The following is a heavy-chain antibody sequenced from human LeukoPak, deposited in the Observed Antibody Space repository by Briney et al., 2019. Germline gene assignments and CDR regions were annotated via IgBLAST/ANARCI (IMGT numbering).Heavy chain of an antibody. CDR2: INHSGST. D-gene: IGHD3-3*01. J-gene: IGHJ4*02. CDR3: ARGGTIFGVADY. Sequence: SETLSLTCTVSGGSISSYYWSWIRQPPGQGLERIGEINHSGSTNYNLSLKSRVTISVDTSKNQFSLKLSSVTAADTAVYYCARGGTIFGVADYWGQGTLVTVSS. CDR1: GGSISSYY. V-gene: IGHV4-34*01.